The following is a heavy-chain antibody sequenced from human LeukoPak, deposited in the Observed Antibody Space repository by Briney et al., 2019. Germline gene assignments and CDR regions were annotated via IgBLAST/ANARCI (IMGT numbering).Heavy chain of an antibody. V-gene: IGHV1-2*02. D-gene: IGHD3-22*01. Sequence: ASVTVSCKASGYTFTGYYIHWVRQAPGQGLEWMGWINPNSGGTNSAQKFQGRVTMTRETYISTVYMDLSSLRSDDTAVYYCARGDYYDSSVYYYDWGQGTLVTVSS. J-gene: IGHJ4*02. CDR1: GYTFTGYY. CDR2: INPNSGGT. CDR3: ARGDYYDSSVYYYD.